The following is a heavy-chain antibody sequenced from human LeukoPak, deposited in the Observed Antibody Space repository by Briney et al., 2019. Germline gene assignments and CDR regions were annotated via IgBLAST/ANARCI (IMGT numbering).Heavy chain of an antibody. CDR2: IYHSGST. CDR3: ARDGDGWFDP. V-gene: IGHV4-59*01. J-gene: IGHJ5*02. D-gene: IGHD5-24*01. Sequence: PSETLSLTCTVSGGSISSYYWSWIRQPPGKGLEWIGYIYHSGSTNYNPSLKGRVTMSVDTSKNQFSLKLSSVTAADTAVYYCARDGDGWFDPWGQGTLVTVSS. CDR1: GGSISSYY.